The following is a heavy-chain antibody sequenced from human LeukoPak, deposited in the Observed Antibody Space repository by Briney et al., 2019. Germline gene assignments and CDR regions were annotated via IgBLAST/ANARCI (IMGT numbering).Heavy chain of an antibody. J-gene: IGHJ4*02. CDR1: GGSISSYY. V-gene: IGHV4-59*01. Sequence: PETLSLTCTVSGGSISSYYWSWIRQPPGKGLEWIGYIYYSGSTNYNPSLKSRVTISVDTSKNQFSLKLSSVTAADTAVYYCARGALVVPAAIRLDYWGQGTLVTVSS. CDR3: ARGALVVPAAIRLDY. D-gene: IGHD2-2*02. CDR2: IYYSGST.